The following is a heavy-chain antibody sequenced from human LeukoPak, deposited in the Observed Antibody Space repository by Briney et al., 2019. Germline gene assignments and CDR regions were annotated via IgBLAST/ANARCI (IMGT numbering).Heavy chain of an antibody. CDR2: ISYDEIHK. CDR1: GFTFSNYA. D-gene: IGHD5-24*01. V-gene: IGHV3-30*04. J-gene: IGHJ4*02. CDR3: TRDSARRDGYNFDY. Sequence: GGSLRLSCAASGFTFSNYAMHWVRQAPGQGLEWVALISYDEIHKHYADSVKGRFTISRDNSKNTLYLQMNSLRAEDTAVYYCTRDSARRDGYNFDYWGQGTLVTVSS.